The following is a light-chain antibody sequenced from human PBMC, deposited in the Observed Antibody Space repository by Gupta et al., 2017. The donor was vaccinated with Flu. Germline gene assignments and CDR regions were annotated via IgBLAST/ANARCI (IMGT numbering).Light chain of an antibody. V-gene: IGKV1-39*01. CDR2: AAS. CDR3: QQSDSTTLT. J-gene: IGKJ5*01. CDR1: QSISSY. Sequence: DLQMTHSPSSLSASVGDRVTITRRASQSISSYLNWYQQKPGKAPKLLIYAASSVRSGVPSRFSGSGSGTDFTLTISRLQPEDFATYYCQQSDSTTLTFGQGTRLEIK.